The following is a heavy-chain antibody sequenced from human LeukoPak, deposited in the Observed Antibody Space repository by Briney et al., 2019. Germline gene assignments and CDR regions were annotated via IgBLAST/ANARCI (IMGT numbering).Heavy chain of an antibody. CDR3: ARVPAYCSGGSCYPYYFDY. CDR1: GYSISSGYY. D-gene: IGHD2-15*01. V-gene: IGHV4-38-2*02. CDR2: IYHSGST. Sequence: SETLSLTCTVSGYSISSGYYWGWIRQPPGKGLEWIGSIYHSGSTYYNPSLKSRVTISVDTSKNQFSLKLSSVTAADTAVYYCARVPAYCSGGSCYPYYFDYWGQGTLVTVSS. J-gene: IGHJ4*02.